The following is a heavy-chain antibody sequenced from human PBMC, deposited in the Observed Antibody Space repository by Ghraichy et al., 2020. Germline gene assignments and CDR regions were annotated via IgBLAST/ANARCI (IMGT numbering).Heavy chain of an antibody. CDR3: ARSVVVPTVIYYYYGMDV. CDR1: GFTFSDYY. CDR2: ISSSGSTI. V-gene: IGHV3-11*01. D-gene: IGHD2-2*01. Sequence: GGSLRLSCAASGFTFSDYYMSWIRQAPGKGLEWVSYISSSGSTIYYADSVKGRFTISRDNAKNSLYLQMNRLRAEDTAVYYCARSVVVPTVIYYYYGMDVWGQGTTVTVSS. J-gene: IGHJ6*02.